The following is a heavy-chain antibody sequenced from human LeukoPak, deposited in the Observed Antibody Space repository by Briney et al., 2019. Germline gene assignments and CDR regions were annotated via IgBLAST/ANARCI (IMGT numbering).Heavy chain of an antibody. V-gene: IGHV4-34*01. Sequence: SETLSLTCAVYGGSFSGYYWSWIRQPPGKGLEWIGEINHSGSTNYNPSLKSRVTISVDTSQNQFSLKLSSVTAADAAVYYCARGETSDYYDSSAYYDSSDPLRYWGQGTLVTVSS. CDR2: INHSGST. CDR1: GGSFSGYY. CDR3: ARGETSDYYDSSAYYDSSDPLRY. J-gene: IGHJ4*02. D-gene: IGHD3-22*01.